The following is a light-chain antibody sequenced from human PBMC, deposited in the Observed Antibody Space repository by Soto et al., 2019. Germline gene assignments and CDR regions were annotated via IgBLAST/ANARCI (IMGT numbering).Light chain of an antibody. Sequence: DIQMTQSPSSLSASVGDSVSITCRASQSVSTYLNWYQQKPGKAPNLLIYAASSLRSGVPSRFSGSGSGTDFTLTISSLQAEDFATYYCQQLSTYPSTFGGGTKVDIK. CDR2: AAS. CDR1: QSVSTY. CDR3: QQLSTYPST. V-gene: IGKV1-39*01. J-gene: IGKJ4*01.